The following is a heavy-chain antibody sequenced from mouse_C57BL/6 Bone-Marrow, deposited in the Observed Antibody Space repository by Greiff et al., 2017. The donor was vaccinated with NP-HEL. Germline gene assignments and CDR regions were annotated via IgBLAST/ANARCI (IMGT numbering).Heavy chain of an antibody. CDR2: LWSDGST. J-gene: IGHJ2*01. CDR3: ARHDGYFLFDY. V-gene: IGHV2-6-1*01. Sequence: LQESGPGLVAPSQSLSITCPVSGFPLTSSGVHWVRQPPGKGLEWLVVLWSDGSTTYNSALKSRLSISKDKSKSQVFVKMNSLQTDDTAMYYCARHDGYFLFDYWGQGTTLTVSS. CDR1: GFPLTSSG. D-gene: IGHD2-3*01.